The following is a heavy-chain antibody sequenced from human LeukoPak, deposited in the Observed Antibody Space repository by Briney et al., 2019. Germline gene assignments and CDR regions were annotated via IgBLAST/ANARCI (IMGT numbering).Heavy chain of an antibody. CDR1: GGFATYYG. CDR3: ARGGHYYDSSGYFLSHYFDY. J-gene: IGHJ4*02. CDR2: VYNTGTT. V-gene: IGHV4-59*02. Sequence: SETLSLTCTVSGGFATYYGWSWIRQPPGKGLEWIGFVYNTGTTKYNPSLKSRVTISRDTSRNQFSLKLTSVTAADTAVYYCARGGHYYDSSGYFLSHYFDYWGQGTLVTVSS. D-gene: IGHD3-22*01.